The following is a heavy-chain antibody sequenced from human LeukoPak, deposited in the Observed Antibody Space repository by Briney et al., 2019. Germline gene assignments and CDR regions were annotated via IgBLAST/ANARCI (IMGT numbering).Heavy chain of an antibody. CDR1: GYTFTSYG. J-gene: IGHJ3*02. CDR2: IIPIFGTA. V-gene: IGHV1-69*05. Sequence: GASVKVSCKASGYTFTSYGISWVRQAPGQGLEWMGRIIPIFGTANYAQKFQGRVTITTDESTSTAYMELSSLRSEDTAVYYCARSKPRKTAHKYYYDSSGYRPWHDAFDIWGQGTMVTVSS. CDR3: ARSKPRKTAHKYYYDSSGYRPWHDAFDI. D-gene: IGHD3-22*01.